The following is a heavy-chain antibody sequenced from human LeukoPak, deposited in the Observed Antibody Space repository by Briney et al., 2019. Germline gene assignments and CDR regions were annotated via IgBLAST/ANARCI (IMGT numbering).Heavy chain of an antibody. CDR2: VSYSGNT. CDR3: ARGVAAAGTPR. D-gene: IGHD6-13*01. Sequence: SETLSLTCTVSGGSISRSSYYWGWIRQTPGMGLEWIGSVSYSGNTDYNPSLKSRVTISVDTSKNLFSLRLTSVTAADTAVYYCARGVAAAGTPRWGQGTLVTVSS. V-gene: IGHV4-39*07. J-gene: IGHJ4*02. CDR1: GGSISRSSYY.